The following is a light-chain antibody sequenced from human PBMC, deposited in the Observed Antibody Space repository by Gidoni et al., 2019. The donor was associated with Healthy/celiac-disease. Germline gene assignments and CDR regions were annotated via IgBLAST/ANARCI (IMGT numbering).Light chain of an antibody. CDR3: QQRSNWPPAVT. Sequence: EIVLPQSPATLSLSPGERATLSCRASQSVSSYLAWYQQKPGQAPRLLIYDASNRATGIPARFSGSGSGTDFTLTISSLEPEDFAVYYCQQRSNWPPAVTFGGXTKVQIK. J-gene: IGKJ4*01. V-gene: IGKV3-11*01. CDR1: QSVSSY. CDR2: DAS.